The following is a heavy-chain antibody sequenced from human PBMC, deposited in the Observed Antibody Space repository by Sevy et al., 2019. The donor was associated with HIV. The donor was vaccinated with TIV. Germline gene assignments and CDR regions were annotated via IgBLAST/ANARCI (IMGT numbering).Heavy chain of an antibody. Sequence: GGSLRLSCAASGLRFSNYNMNWVRQAPGQGLEWVACISNSSSYIYYVDSVKGRFTISRDNAKNSLYLQMNSLRAEVTAVYYCASEKEQLVLWPYYGMDVWGQGTTVTVSS. D-gene: IGHD6-13*01. CDR1: GLRFSNYN. J-gene: IGHJ6*02. CDR3: ASEKEQLVLWPYYGMDV. CDR2: ISNSSSYI. V-gene: IGHV3-21*01.